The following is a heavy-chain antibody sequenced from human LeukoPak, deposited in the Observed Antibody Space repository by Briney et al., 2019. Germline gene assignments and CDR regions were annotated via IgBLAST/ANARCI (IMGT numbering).Heavy chain of an antibody. CDR3: ARAVCSSTSCYVYYYYGMDV. Sequence: GGSLRLSCAASGFTFSNYNMNWVRQAPGKGLEWVSYISSSSSTIYYADSVKGRFTISRDNAKNSLYLQMNSLRAEDTAVYYCARAVCSSTSCYVYYYYGMDVWGQGTTVTVSS. CDR1: GFTFSNYN. CDR2: ISSSSSTI. V-gene: IGHV3-48*01. J-gene: IGHJ6*02. D-gene: IGHD2-2*01.